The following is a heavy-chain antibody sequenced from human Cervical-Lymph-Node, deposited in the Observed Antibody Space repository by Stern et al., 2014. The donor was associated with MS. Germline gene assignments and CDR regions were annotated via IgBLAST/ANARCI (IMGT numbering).Heavy chain of an antibody. V-gene: IGHV3-23*04. D-gene: IGHD2-21*01. CDR2: IGGRAITT. CDR1: GFTFSSFA. J-gene: IGHJ4*02. Sequence: VQLVESGGGFVQPGGSLRLSCAASGFTFSSFAMTWVRQAPGKGLEWISAIGGRAITTYFADSVKGRFSISRDNARNTVFLQMNNLRVEDTAVYFCARETRSLASDYWGQGIQVTVSS. CDR3: ARETRSLASDY.